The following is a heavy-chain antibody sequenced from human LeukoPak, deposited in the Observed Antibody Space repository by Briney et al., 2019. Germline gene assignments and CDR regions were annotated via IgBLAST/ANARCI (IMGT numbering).Heavy chain of an antibody. CDR2: ITGNVGVI. V-gene: IGHV3-23*01. CDR1: GFTFSTYA. D-gene: IGHD1-26*01. CDR3: AKDKVPDGKWEIDR. J-gene: IGHJ5*02. Sequence: GGSLRLSCTPSGFTFSTYAMNWGRQALGKGLEWGGGITGNVGVIGYADSVKGGFIISRDNTNNRLFLQMRSLRGEDTAVYYCAKDKVPDGKWEIDRWGQGTLVTVSS.